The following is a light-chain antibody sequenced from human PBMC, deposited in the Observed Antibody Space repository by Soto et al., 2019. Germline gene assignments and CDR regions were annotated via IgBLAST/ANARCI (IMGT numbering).Light chain of an antibody. CDR1: QSISDN. CDR3: QQSFSIPFT. Sequence: DIQMTQSPSSLSASVGDRVTITCQASQSISDNLNWYQQKPGKAPKLLIYAASSLQSGVPSRFSGSGSGTDFTVIMSSLQPEDFATYYCQQSFSIPFTFGPGTKVDIK. CDR2: AAS. V-gene: IGKV1-39*01. J-gene: IGKJ3*01.